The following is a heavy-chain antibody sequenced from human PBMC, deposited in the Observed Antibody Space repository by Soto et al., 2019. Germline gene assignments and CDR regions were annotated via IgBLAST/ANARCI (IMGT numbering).Heavy chain of an antibody. CDR1: GDSISSGGYC. CDR3: ARVKRANSGYDGVDP. J-gene: IGHJ5*02. CDR2: IFHTGST. V-gene: IGHV4-30-2*06. D-gene: IGHD5-12*01. Sequence: SDTLSLTCAVSGDSISSGGYCWSWIRQSPGKGLEWIGYIFHTGSTYYNPSLKSRVTMSIDTSKNQFSLKLSSMTAADTAMYYCARVKRANSGYDGVDPWGQGTLVTVSS.